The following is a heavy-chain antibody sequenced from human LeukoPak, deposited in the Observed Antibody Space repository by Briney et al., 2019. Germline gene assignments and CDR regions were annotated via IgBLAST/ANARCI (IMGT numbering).Heavy chain of an antibody. CDR3: AREYYYEELDY. Sequence: GGSLRLSCAASGFTFSSYPMHWVRQAPGKGLEYVSGISSYGDSTYYANSVKGRFTISRDNSKNTLYLQMGSLRAEDMAVYYCAREYYYEELDYWGQGTLVTVSS. CDR2: ISSYGDST. D-gene: IGHD3-22*01. J-gene: IGHJ4*02. V-gene: IGHV3-64*01. CDR1: GFTFSSYP.